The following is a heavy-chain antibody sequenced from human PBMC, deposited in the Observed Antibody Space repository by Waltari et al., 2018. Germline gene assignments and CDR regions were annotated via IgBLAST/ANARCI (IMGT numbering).Heavy chain of an antibody. CDR3: AKGGHNYYDTEY. D-gene: IGHD3-22*01. Sequence: EVQLLESGGGLVQPGGSLRLSCAAYGFTFSSYAMSWVRQAPGKGLEWVSVIYSGGSSTYYADSVKGRFTISRDNSKNTLYLQMNSLRAEDTAVYYCAKGGHNYYDTEYWGQGTMVTVSS. V-gene: IGHV3-23*03. CDR2: IYSGGSST. CDR1: GFTFSSYA. J-gene: IGHJ3*01.